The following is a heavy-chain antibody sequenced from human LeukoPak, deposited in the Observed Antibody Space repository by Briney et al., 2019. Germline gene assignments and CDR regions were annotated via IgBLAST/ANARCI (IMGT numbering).Heavy chain of an antibody. CDR3: AREGVSVTNFEY. V-gene: IGHV4-34*01. Sequence: SETLSLTCAVYGESFSGFYWGWIRQSPGKGLEWIGEINHGGSTNYNPSLKTRVTISVDTSKNQFSLKLRSVTAADTAVYYCAREGVSVTNFEYWSQGTLVTVSS. J-gene: IGHJ4*02. D-gene: IGHD5/OR15-5a*01. CDR2: INHGGST. CDR1: GESFSGFY.